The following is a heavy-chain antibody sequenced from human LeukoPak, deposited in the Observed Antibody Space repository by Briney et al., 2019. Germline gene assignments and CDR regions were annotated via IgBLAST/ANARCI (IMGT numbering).Heavy chain of an antibody. CDR2: INPSGGST. V-gene: IGHV1-46*01. J-gene: IGHJ6*04. D-gene: IGHD4-17*01. CDR1: GYTFTSYY. CDR3: ARDSKTTVTTFAGNYYGMDV. Sequence: ASVKVSCKASGYTFTSYYMHWVRQAPGQGLEWMGIINPSGGSTSYAQKFQGRVTMTRDTSTSTVYMELSSLRSEDTAVYYCARDSKTTVTTFAGNYYGMDVWGKRTTVTVSS.